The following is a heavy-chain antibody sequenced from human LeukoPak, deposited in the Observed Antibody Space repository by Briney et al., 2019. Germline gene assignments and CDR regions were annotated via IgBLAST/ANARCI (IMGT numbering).Heavy chain of an antibody. D-gene: IGHD1-26*01. CDR1: GGSFSGYY. CDR3: ARRGGSGRAFDY. Sequence: PSETLSLTCAVYGGSFSGYYWSWIRQPPGKGLEWIGEINHSGSTNYNPSLKSRVTISVDTSKNQFSLKLSSVTAADTAVYYCARRGGSGRAFDYWGQGTLVTVPS. J-gene: IGHJ4*02. V-gene: IGHV4-34*01. CDR2: INHSGST.